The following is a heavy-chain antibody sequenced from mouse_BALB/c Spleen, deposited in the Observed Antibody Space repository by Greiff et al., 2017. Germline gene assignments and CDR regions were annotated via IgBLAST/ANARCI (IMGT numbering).Heavy chain of an antibody. Sequence: EVQLQESGGGLVQPGGSRKLSCAASGFTFSDYGMAWVRQAPGKGPEWVAFISNLAYSIYYADTVTGRFTISRENAKNTLYLEMSSLRSEDTAMYYCARDGNSFAYWGQGTLVTVSA. V-gene: IGHV5-15*02. D-gene: IGHD2-1*01. CDR2: ISNLAYSI. CDR3: ARDGNSFAY. CDR1: GFTFSDYG. J-gene: IGHJ3*01.